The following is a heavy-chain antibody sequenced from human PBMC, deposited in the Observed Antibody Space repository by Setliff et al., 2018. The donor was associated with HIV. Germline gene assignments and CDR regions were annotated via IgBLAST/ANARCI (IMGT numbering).Heavy chain of an antibody. CDR1: GYTSTGHY. J-gene: IGHJ5*02. CDR2: VNPNSGGT. V-gene: IGHV1-2*02. Sequence: ASVKVSCKASGYTSTGHYLHWVRQAPGQGLEWLGWVNPNSGGTNYAQKFQGRVTMTRDTSISTAYMELSRLRSDDTAVYYCARGDYDFWSGYERDWLDPWGQGTLVTVSS. CDR3: ARGDYDFWSGYERDWLDP. D-gene: IGHD3-3*01.